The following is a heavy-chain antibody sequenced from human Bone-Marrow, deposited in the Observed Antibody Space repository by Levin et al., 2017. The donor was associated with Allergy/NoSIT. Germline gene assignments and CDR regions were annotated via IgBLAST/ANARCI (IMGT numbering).Heavy chain of an antibody. CDR3: ARDLGDYYGSGSYYHS. D-gene: IGHD3-10*01. CDR2: INPSGGST. Sequence: ASVKVSCKASGYTFTSYYMHWVRQAPGQGLEWMGIINPSGGSTSYAQKFQGRVTMTRDTSTSTVYMELSSLRSEDTAVYYCARDLGDYYGSGSYYHSWGQGTLVTVSS. CDR1: GYTFTSYY. V-gene: IGHV1-46*01. J-gene: IGHJ4*02.